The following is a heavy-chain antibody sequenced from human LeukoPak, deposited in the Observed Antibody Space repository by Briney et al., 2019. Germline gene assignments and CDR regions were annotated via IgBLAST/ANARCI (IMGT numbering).Heavy chain of an antibody. Sequence: GGSLRLSCAASGFTFSSYSMNWVRQAPGKGLEWVSSISSSSSYIYYADSVKGRFTISRGNAKNSLYLQMNSLRAEDTAVYYCARLPTLYYDILAGYHDYWGQGTLVTVSS. V-gene: IGHV3-21*01. D-gene: IGHD3-9*01. CDR1: GFTFSSYS. CDR3: ARLPTLYYDILAGYHDY. CDR2: ISSSSSYI. J-gene: IGHJ4*02.